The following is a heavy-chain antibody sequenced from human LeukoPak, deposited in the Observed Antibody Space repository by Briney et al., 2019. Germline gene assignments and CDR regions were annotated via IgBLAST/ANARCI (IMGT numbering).Heavy chain of an antibody. CDR3: ATSQRITIFGVVISHYFDY. V-gene: IGHV4-59*04. CDR2: IYYSGST. J-gene: IGHJ4*02. Sequence: SETLSLTCTVSGGSISSYYWSWIRQPPGKGLEWIGYIYYSGSTYYNPSLKSRVTISVDTSKNQFSLKLSSVTAADTAVYYCATSQRITIFGVVISHYFDYWGQGTLVTVSS. D-gene: IGHD3-3*01. CDR1: GGSISSYY.